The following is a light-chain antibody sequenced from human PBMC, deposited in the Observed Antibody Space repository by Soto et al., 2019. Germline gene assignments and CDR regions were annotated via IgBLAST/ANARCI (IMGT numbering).Light chain of an antibody. J-gene: IGLJ1*01. CDR2: DVS. Sequence: QSVLTQPASVPGSPGQSITISCTGTSSDVGGYNYVSWYQHHPGKAPKLMIYDVSNRPSGVSNRFSGSKSGNTASLIISGLQAEDEADYYCSSYTSSSTLSTYVFGTGTKATVL. V-gene: IGLV2-14*03. CDR3: SSYTSSSTLSTYV. CDR1: SSDVGGYNY.